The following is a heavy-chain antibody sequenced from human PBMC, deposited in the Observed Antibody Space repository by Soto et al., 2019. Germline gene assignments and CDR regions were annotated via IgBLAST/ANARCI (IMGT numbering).Heavy chain of an antibody. Sequence: EVQLVESGGGLVQPGRSLRLSCAASGFTFDDYAMHWVRQAPGEGLEWVSGISWNSGSIGYADSVKGRFTISRDNAKNSLYLQMNRLRAEDTDLYYCAKGVYDFWSGYLSYWGQGTLVTVSS. V-gene: IGHV3-9*01. J-gene: IGHJ4*02. CDR3: AKGVYDFWSGYLSY. CDR1: GFTFDDYA. CDR2: ISWNSGSI. D-gene: IGHD3-3*01.